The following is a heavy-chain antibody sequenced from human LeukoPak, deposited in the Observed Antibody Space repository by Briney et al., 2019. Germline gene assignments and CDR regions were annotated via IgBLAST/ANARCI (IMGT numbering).Heavy chain of an antibody. CDR3: AKPYSSGVYMDV. D-gene: IGHD6-19*01. CDR1: GFTLSSYA. J-gene: IGHJ6*03. V-gene: IGHV3-23*01. Sequence: GGSLRLSCAASGFTLSSYAMSWVRQAPGKGLEWVSAISGSGGSTYYADSVKGRFTISRDNSKNTLYLQMDSLRAEDTAVYYCAKPYSSGVYMDVWAKGPRSPSP. CDR2: ISGSGGST.